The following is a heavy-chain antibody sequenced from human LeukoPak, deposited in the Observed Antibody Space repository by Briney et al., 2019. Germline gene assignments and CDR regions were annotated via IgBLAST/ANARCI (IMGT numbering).Heavy chain of an antibody. CDR1: GYTFTSYD. D-gene: IGHD3-10*01. J-gene: IGHJ4*02. CDR2: MNPNSGNT. Sequence: GASVKVSCKASGYTFTSYDINWVRQATGQGLEWMGWMNPNSGNTGYAQKFQGRVTMTRNTSISTAYMELSSLRSEDTAVYYCARGVLLWFGELMTAFGYWGQGTLVTVSS. CDR3: ARGVLLWFGELMTAFGY. V-gene: IGHV1-8*01.